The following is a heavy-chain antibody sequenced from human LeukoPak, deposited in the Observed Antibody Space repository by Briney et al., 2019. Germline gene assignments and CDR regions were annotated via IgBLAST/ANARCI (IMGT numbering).Heavy chain of an antibody. CDR2: INTNTGNP. V-gene: IGHV7-4-1*02. Sequence: ASVKVSCKASGYSFTNYGISWVRQAPGQGLEWMGWINTNTGNPTYAQGFTGRFVFSLDTSVSTAYLQISSLKAEDTAVYYCASLEYSSGWYPLDYWGQGTLVTVSS. CDR3: ASLEYSSGWYPLDY. D-gene: IGHD6-19*01. CDR1: GYSFTNYG. J-gene: IGHJ4*02.